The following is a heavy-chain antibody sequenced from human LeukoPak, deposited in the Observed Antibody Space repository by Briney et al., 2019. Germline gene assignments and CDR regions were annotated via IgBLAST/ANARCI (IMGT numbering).Heavy chain of an antibody. J-gene: IGHJ4*02. D-gene: IGHD5-24*01. CDR3: ARLGFRDGWPFDY. V-gene: IGHV4-4*07. Sequence: SETLSLTCSVSGASISNYYWSWIRQPAGKGLEFIGLFYNSGSTNCNPSLKSRVTMSLDTSKNQFSLRLISVTAADTAVYYCARLGFRDGWPFDYWGQGTLVTVSS. CDR1: GASISNYY. CDR2: FYNSGST.